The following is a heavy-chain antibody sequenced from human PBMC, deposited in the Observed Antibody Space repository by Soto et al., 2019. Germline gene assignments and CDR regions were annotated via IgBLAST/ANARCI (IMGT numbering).Heavy chain of an antibody. D-gene: IGHD2-8*01. CDR2: ISYSDGS. CDR1: GGSISSRGSMSGRSFY. CDR3: ASHRTFWPFDY. V-gene: IGHV4-39*01. Sequence: QLQLQESGPGLVKPSETLSLTCTVSGGSISSRGSMSGRSFYWGWMRQPPGKGLEWIASISYSDGSFYKSSLTSRLTISVDTSTTQFSLSLRSVTAADTAVYYCASHRTFWPFDYWGQGTVVTVSS. J-gene: IGHJ4*02.